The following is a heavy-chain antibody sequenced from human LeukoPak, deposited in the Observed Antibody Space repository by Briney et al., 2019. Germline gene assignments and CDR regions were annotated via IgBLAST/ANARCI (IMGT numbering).Heavy chain of an antibody. D-gene: IGHD5-18*01. CDR3: ATNLPGYSYGYWVA. Sequence: SETLSLTCTVSGGSMSNYYWNWIRQPPGKGLEWIGYMFYTGSGKHNPSLKSRVTISVDTSKRQISLKLTSVTTADTAVYYCATNLPGYSYGYWVAWGQGTLVTVSS. V-gene: IGHV4-59*01. J-gene: IGHJ5*02. CDR2: MFYTGSG. CDR1: GGSMSNYY.